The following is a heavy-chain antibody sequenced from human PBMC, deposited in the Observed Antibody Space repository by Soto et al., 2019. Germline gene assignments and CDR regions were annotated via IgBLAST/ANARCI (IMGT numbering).Heavy chain of an antibody. J-gene: IGHJ5*02. CDR3: ARASIVPAAMVWFDP. CDR1: GGSISNYY. D-gene: IGHD2-2*01. V-gene: IGHV4-59*01. CDR2: IYYSGST. Sequence: QVQLQESGPGLVKPSETLSLTCTVSGGSISNYYWSWIRQPPGKGLEWIGYIYYSGSTHYNPSLKSRVTISVDTSKNQIFLKLSSVTAADTAVYYCARASIVPAAMVWFDPWGQGTLVTVSS.